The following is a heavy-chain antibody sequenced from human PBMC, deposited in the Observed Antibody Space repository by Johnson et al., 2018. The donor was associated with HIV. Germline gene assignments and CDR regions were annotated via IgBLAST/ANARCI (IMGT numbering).Heavy chain of an antibody. D-gene: IGHD3-16*02. CDR3: ARSLGGEVSVYTYGSDVFDI. Sequence: QVQLVESGGGVVQPGRSLRLSCAASGFTFSSFAMHWVRQAPGKGLEWVAFISFDGSNKYYADSVKGLFTISRDNSKNTVYLQMNSLRTEDTAVYYCARSLGGEVSVYTYGSDVFDIWGQGTMVTVSS. V-gene: IGHV3-30*04. J-gene: IGHJ3*02. CDR1: GFTFSSFA. CDR2: ISFDGSNK.